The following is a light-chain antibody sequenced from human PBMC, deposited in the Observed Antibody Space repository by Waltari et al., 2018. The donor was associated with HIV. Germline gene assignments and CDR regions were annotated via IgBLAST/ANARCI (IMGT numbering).Light chain of an antibody. Sequence: QPVATHEPSLTASPGGTVTLTFDSSTGPPPHHHYPYWFQQKPPQAPRTLIYDTSNRQSWTPARFSASLLGGKAALTLSGAQREDEADYYCVLSYDADWVFGGGTKLTVL. J-gene: IGLJ3*02. CDR3: VLSYDADWV. CDR1: TGPPPHHHY. V-gene: IGLV7-46*01. CDR2: DTS.